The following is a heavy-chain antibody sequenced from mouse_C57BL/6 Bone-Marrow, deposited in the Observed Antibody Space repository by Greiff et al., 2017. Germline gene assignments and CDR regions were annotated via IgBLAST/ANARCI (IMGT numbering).Heavy chain of an antibody. D-gene: IGHD1-1*01. V-gene: IGHV1-82*01. CDR1: GYAFSSSW. CDR2: IYPGDGDT. J-gene: IGHJ1*03. Sequence: QVQLKQSGPELVKPGASVKISCKASGYAFSSSWMNWVKQRPGKGLEWIGRIYPGDGDTNYNGKFKGKATLTADKSSSTAYMQLSSLTSEDSAVYFCASQLLRYWYFDVWGTGTTVTVSS. CDR3: ASQLLRYWYFDV.